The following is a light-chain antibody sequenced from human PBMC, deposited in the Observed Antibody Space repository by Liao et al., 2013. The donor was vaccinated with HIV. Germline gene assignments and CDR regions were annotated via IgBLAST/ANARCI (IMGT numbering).Light chain of an antibody. V-gene: IGLV3-25*03. CDR3: LSAHSSAPWV. CDR2: KDS. CDR1: ALPKQY. Sequence: SYELTQPPSVSVSPGQTARITCSGDALPKQYAYWYQQKPGQAPVLLIYKDSERPSGIPERFSGSSSGTTVTLTISGVQAEDEADYYCLSAHSSAPWVFGGGTKLTVL. J-gene: IGLJ3*02.